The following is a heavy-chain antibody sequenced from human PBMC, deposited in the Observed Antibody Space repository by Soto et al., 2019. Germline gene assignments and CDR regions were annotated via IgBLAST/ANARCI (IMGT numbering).Heavy chain of an antibody. CDR2: IYPGDSDT. CDR1: GYTFTTYW. D-gene: IGHD2-2*02. Sequence: PGESLKISCRGSGYTFTTYWIAWVRQMPGKGLEWMGIIYPGDSDTRYSPSFQGQVTISADTSISTAYLQWSSLKASDTAMYYCAMIPPLDYYYGMDVWGQGTTVTVSS. CDR3: AMIPPLDYYYGMDV. J-gene: IGHJ6*02. V-gene: IGHV5-51*01.